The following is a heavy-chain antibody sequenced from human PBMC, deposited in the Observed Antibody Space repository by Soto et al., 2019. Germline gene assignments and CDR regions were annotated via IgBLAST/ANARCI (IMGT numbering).Heavy chain of an antibody. Sequence: GGSLRLSCAASGFTFSSYSMNWVRQAPGKGLEWVSYISSSSSTIYYADSVKGRFTISRDNAKNSLYLQMNSLRDEDTAVYYCARMDLWFGDIGYYYYGMDVWGQGTTVTVSS. CDR3: ARMDLWFGDIGYYYYGMDV. CDR1: GFTFSSYS. J-gene: IGHJ6*02. D-gene: IGHD3-10*01. V-gene: IGHV3-48*02. CDR2: ISSSSSTI.